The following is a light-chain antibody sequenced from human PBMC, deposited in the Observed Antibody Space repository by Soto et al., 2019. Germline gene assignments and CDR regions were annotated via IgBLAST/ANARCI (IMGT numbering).Light chain of an antibody. Sequence: QSALTQPASVSGSPGQSISISCTGTNSDIGDYNFVSWYQQYPGKAPKVIIYEVSNRPSGVSHRFAGSKSGNTASLTISGLQTEDEAEYYCSSYKYDTVIPFVFGSGTKVTVL. V-gene: IGLV2-14*01. J-gene: IGLJ1*01. CDR3: SSYKYDTVIPFV. CDR2: EVS. CDR1: NSDIGDYNF.